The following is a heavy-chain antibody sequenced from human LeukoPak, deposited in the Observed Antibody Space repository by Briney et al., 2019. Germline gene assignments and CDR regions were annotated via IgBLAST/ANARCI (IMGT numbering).Heavy chain of an antibody. CDR1: GGSIISSSW. CDR3: ARVTLRYYYGSWGMDV. J-gene: IGHJ6*02. V-gene: IGHV4-4*02. D-gene: IGHD3-10*01. CDR2: IYHGGST. Sequence: SETLSLTCAVSGGSIISSSWWSWVRQSPGKGLEWIGEIYHGGSTNYNPSLKSRVTISVDKSKNQFSLNLTSVTAADTAVYYCARVTLRYYYGSWGMDVWGQGTTVTVSS.